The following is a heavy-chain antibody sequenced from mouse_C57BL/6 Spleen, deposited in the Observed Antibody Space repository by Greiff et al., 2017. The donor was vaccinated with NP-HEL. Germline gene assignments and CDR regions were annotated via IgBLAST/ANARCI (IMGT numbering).Heavy chain of an antibody. CDR1: GYSITSGYY. V-gene: IGHV3-6*01. D-gene: IGHD1-1*01. CDR2: ISYDGSN. CDR3: ARGGKGGYFDY. J-gene: IGHJ2*01. Sequence: VQLKESGPGLVKPSQSLSLTCSVTGYSITSGYYWNWIRQFPGNKLEWMGYISYDGSNNYNPSLKNRISITRDTSKNQFFLKLNSVTTEDTATYYCARGGKGGYFDYWGQGTTLTVSS.